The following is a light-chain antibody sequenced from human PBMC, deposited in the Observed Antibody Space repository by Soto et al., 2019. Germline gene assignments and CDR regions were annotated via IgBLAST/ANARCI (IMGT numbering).Light chain of an antibody. CDR2: AAS. J-gene: IGKJ4*01. CDR1: QDIAIY. V-gene: IGKV1-9*01. CDR3: QQLRMYPST. Sequence: IQLTXSPXXXSASVGDRVTITCRASQDIAIYLAWYQQKPGEAPKLLIYAASTLYGGVPSRFSGSGSGTDFALTITSLQAEDFATYYCQQLRMYPSTFGGGTKVEIK.